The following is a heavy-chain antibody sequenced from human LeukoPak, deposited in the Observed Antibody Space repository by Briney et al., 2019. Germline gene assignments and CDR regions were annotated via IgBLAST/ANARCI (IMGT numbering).Heavy chain of an antibody. V-gene: IGHV4-34*01. Sequence: SETLSLTCAVYGGSFNDYHWSWIRQPPGKGLEWIGEINQEITHSGRTNFNPSLKSRVTISLDMSKKQFSLRLTSVTAADTAVYYCARVTGYTIEDYFDYWGQGTLVTVSS. J-gene: IGHJ4*02. CDR2: INQEITHSGRT. CDR1: GGSFNDYH. CDR3: ARVTGYTIEDYFDY. D-gene: IGHD3-9*01.